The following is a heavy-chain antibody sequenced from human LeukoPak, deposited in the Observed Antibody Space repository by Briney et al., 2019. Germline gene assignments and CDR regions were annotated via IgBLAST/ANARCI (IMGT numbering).Heavy chain of an antibody. CDR1: GFTFSGYA. CDR3: ARARIVGATVGNYFDY. CDR2: ISYDGSNK. D-gene: IGHD1-26*01. Sequence: PGRSLRLSCAASGFTFSGYAMHWVRQAPGKGLEWVAVISYDGSNKYYADSVKGRFTISRDNSKNTLYLQMNSLRAEDTAVYYCARARIVGATVGNYFDYWGQGTLVTVSS. J-gene: IGHJ4*02. V-gene: IGHV3-30*01.